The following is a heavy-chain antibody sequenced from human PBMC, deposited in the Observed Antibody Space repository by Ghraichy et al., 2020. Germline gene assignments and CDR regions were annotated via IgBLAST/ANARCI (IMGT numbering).Heavy chain of an antibody. Sequence: SETLSLTCTVSGGSISSSSYYWGWIRQPPGKGLEWIGSIYYSGSTYYNPSLKSRVTISVDTSKNQFSLKLSSVTAADTAVYYCASGKRGYSYGPSLPPSYWGQGTLVTVSS. V-gene: IGHV4-39*01. J-gene: IGHJ4*02. CDR2: IYYSGST. CDR3: ASGKRGYSYGPSLPPSY. CDR1: GGSISSSSYY. D-gene: IGHD5-18*01.